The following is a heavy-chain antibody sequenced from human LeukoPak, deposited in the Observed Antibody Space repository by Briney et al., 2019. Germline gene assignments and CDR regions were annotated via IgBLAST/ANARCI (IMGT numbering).Heavy chain of an antibody. CDR1: GFPFTPYT. D-gene: IGHD6-19*01. Sequence: GGCLRLSCAASGFPFTPYTMNWIRQAPGKWLGWVASMSTSGTYTYYADSVKGRFTVSRDNAKTSLYLQMNSLRAEDTAVYYCAREGSSEEFDYWGQGTLVTVSS. CDR2: MSTSGTYT. CDR3: AREGSSEEFDY. V-gene: IGHV3-21*01. J-gene: IGHJ4*02.